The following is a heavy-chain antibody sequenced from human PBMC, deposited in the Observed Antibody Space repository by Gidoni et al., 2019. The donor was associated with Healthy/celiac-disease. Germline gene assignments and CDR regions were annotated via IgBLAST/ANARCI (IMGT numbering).Heavy chain of an antibody. D-gene: IGHD3-3*01. CDR1: GFTVSSNY. J-gene: IGHJ6*02. Sequence: EVQLVESGGGLVQPGGSVRLTCAASGFTVSSNYMSWVRQAPGKWLEWVSVIYSGGSPYYAYSVKGLFTISRDNSKNTLYLQMNSLRAEDTAVYYCARVPTIFGVVAYYGMDVWGQGTTVTVSS. V-gene: IGHV3-66*02. CDR2: IYSGGSP. CDR3: ARVPTIFGVVAYYGMDV.